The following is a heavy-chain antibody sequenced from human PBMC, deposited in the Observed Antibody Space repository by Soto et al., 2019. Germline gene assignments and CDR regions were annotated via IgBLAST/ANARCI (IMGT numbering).Heavy chain of an antibody. V-gene: IGHV3-9*01. D-gene: IGHD3-16*02. CDR2: MSWNRGSI. CDR3: AKDISLGELSAPDH. J-gene: IGHJ4*02. Sequence: PGGSLRLSCVASGFTFDDFAMHWVRQAPGKGLEWVSGMSWNRGSIVYADSAKGRFTISRDNAKNSLYLQMNSLRPEDTALYYCAKDISLGELSAPDHWGQGTLVTVSS. CDR1: GFTFDDFA.